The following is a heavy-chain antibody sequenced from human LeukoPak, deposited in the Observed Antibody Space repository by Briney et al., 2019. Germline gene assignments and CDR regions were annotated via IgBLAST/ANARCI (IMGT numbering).Heavy chain of an antibody. CDR3: AKDGRVRGVNHFDY. V-gene: IGHV3-30-3*01. D-gene: IGHD3-10*01. Sequence: GGSLRLSCAASGFTFSSYAMHWVRQAPGKGLEWVAVISYDGSNKYYADSVKGRFTISRDNSKNTLYLQMDSLRAEDTAVYYCAKDGRVRGVNHFDYWGQGTLVTVSS. CDR2: ISYDGSNK. CDR1: GFTFSSYA. J-gene: IGHJ4*02.